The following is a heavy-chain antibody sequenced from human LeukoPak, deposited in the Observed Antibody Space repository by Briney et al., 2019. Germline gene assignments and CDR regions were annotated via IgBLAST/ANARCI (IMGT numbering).Heavy chain of an antibody. CDR2: ISYHGSNQ. CDR3: TKDGSNWQTSLVYSQGYY. V-gene: IGHV3-30*18. Sequence: GGSLRLSCAASGFTFNNYGMHWVRQTPGKGLEWVAVISYHGSNQYYIDSVKGRFTISRDNSKNTVYLQMNGLRAEDTAVYYCTKDGSNWQTSLVYSQGYYWGQGTLVSVSS. D-gene: IGHD6-13*01. CDR1: GFTFNNYG. J-gene: IGHJ4*02.